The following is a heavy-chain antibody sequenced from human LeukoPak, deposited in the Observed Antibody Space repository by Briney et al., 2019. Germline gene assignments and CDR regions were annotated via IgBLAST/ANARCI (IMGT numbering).Heavy chain of an antibody. V-gene: IGHV5-51*01. J-gene: IGHJ5*02. Sequence: GESLKISCKTSGYGFTSYWVGWVRQMPGKGPEWMGIIYPGKSDTRYSPSFQGQVTISADNSISTAYLQWSSLKASDTAMYYCARTTSGYSSRWFDPWGQGTLVIVSS. CDR2: IYPGKSDT. CDR1: GYGFTSYW. D-gene: IGHD6-13*01. CDR3: ARTTSGYSSRWFDP.